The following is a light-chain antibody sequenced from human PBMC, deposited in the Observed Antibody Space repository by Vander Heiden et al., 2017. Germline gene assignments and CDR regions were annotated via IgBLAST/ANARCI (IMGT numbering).Light chain of an antibody. CDR2: DDS. CDR1: NIGTKS. J-gene: IGLJ2*01. V-gene: IGLV3-21*02. CDR3: QVWDSSSDHVL. Sequence: SYVLTQSPSVSVAPGQTARITCGGNNIGTKSVHWYQQKPGQAPVLVVHDDSDRPSGIPERLSGSNSGNTATLTISRVEAGDEADYFCQVWDSSSDHVLFGGGTKVTVL.